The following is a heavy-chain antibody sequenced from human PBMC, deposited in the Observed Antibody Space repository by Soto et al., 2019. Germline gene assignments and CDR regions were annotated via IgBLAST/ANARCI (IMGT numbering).Heavy chain of an antibody. CDR1: GFTVSSNY. Sequence: PGGSLRLSCAASGFTVSSNYMSWVRQAPGKGLEWVSVIYSGGSTYYADSVKGRFTISRDNSKNTLYLQMNSLRAEDTDVYYCERGGRFGELPPDDYFDYWGQGTLVTVSS. CDR3: ERGGRFGELPPDDYFDY. CDR2: IYSGGST. J-gene: IGHJ4*02. V-gene: IGHV3-53*01. D-gene: IGHD3-10*01.